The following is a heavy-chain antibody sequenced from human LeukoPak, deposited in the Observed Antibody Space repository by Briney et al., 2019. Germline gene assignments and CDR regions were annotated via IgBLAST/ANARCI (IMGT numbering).Heavy chain of an antibody. V-gene: IGHV4-59*01. J-gene: IGHJ3*02. CDR3: AGDRVLNDAFDI. CDR1: GGSISSYY. Sequence: PSETLSLTCTVSGGSISSYYWSWVRQPPGKGLEWIRYIYYSGSPNYNPSLKSRVTISVDTSKNQFSLKRSSETAADTAAYYCAGDRVLNDAFDIWGQGTMVTVSS. CDR2: IYYSGSP.